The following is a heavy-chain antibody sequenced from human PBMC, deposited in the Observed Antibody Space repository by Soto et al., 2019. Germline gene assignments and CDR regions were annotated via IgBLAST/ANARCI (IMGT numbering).Heavy chain of an antibody. CDR2: INWNSGSI. CDR1: GFTFDDYA. D-gene: IGHD3-10*01. Sequence: EVQLVESGGGLVQPGRSLRLSCAASGFTFDDYAMHWVRQAPGKGLEWVSGINWNSGSIGYADSVKGRFTITRDNAKNSPDLQMNSLRAEDTALYYCANDTGVWFGGGVFWGQGTMVTVSS. V-gene: IGHV3-9*01. J-gene: IGHJ3*01. CDR3: ANDTGVWFGGGVF.